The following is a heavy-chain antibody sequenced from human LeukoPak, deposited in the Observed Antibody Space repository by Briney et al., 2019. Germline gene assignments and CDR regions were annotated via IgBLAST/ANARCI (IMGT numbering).Heavy chain of an antibody. CDR3: VRGGTNYGGCFDF. Sequence: GGSLRLSCAASGFAFSNFAMSWVRQAPGKGLEWVSSISSSSSYIYYTDSVKGRFTVSRDNARKSLSLQMNSLRAEDTAVYYCVRGGTNYGGCFDFWGQGTLVSVSS. CDR1: GFAFSNFA. J-gene: IGHJ4*02. D-gene: IGHD4/OR15-4a*01. V-gene: IGHV3-21*01. CDR2: ISSSSSYI.